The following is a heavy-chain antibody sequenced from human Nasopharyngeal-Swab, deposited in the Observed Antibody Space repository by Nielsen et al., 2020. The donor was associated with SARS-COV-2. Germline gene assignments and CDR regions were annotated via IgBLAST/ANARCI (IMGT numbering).Heavy chain of an antibody. CDR2: ISWNSGSI. V-gene: IGHV3-9*01. J-gene: IGHJ4*02. CDR1: GFTFDDYA. CDR3: TKGRADYSNPSFDN. Sequence: SLKISCAASGFTFDDYAMHWVRQAPGKGLEWVSGISWNSGSIGYADSVKGRFTISRDNAKNSLYLQMNSLTTDDTALYYCTKGRADYSNPSFDNWGQGTLVTVSS. D-gene: IGHD4-11*01.